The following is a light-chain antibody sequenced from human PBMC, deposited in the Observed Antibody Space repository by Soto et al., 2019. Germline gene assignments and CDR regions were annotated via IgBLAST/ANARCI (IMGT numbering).Light chain of an antibody. CDR3: QQSYTYPVA. CDR2: DAS. J-gene: IGKJ4*01. CDR1: QDISNY. V-gene: IGKV1-33*01. Sequence: DIQMTQSPSSLSASVGDRVTITCQASQDISNYLNWYQQKPGKAPKLLIYDASNLETGVPSRFSGSGSGTDFTFTISSLQPEDIATYYCQQSYTYPVAFGGGTKVDIK.